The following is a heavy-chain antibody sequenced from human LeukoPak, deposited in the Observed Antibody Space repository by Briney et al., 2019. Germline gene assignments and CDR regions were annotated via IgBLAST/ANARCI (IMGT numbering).Heavy chain of an antibody. CDR1: GGSISSYY. CDR2: IYYSGST. V-gene: IGHV4-59*01. CDR3: ARSAGATRMYFDY. J-gene: IGHJ4*02. Sequence: SETLSLTCTVSGGSISSYYWSWIRQPPGKGLEWIGYIYYSGSTNYNPSLKSRVTISVDTSKNQFSLKLSSVTAADTAVYYCARSAGATRMYFDYWGQGTLVTVSS. D-gene: IGHD1-26*01.